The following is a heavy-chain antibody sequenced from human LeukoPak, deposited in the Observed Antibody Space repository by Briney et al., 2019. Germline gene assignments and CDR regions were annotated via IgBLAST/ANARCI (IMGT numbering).Heavy chain of an antibody. CDR3: ARASAGSYYNFDF. Sequence: GGSLRLSCVASGXTFSGYTMNWVRQAPGKGLEWVSYISTTSSTIYYADSVKGRFTISRDNAKNSLYLQVNSLRDEDTAVYYCARASAGSYYNFDFWGQGTLVTVSS. V-gene: IGHV3-48*02. CDR2: ISTTSSTI. D-gene: IGHD3-10*01. CDR1: GXTFSGYT. J-gene: IGHJ4*02.